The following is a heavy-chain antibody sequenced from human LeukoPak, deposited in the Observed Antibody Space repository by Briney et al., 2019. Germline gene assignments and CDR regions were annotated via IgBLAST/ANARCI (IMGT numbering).Heavy chain of an antibody. CDR3: ARSSRMTTVTTMGWVY. CDR1: GYTFTSYD. Sequence: ASVKVSCKASGYTFTSYDINWVRQATGQGLEWMGWMNPNSGNTGYAQKFQGRVTMTRNTSISTAYMELSSLRSEDTGVYYCARSSRMTTVTTMGWVYWGQGTLVTVSS. V-gene: IGHV1-8*01. CDR2: MNPNSGNT. D-gene: IGHD4-17*01. J-gene: IGHJ4*02.